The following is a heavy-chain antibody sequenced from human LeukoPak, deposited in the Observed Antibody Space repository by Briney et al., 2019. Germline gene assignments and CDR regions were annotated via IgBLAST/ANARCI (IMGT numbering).Heavy chain of an antibody. Sequence: ASVKVSCKASGYTFTSYGISWVRQAPGQGLEWMGWISAYKGNTNYAQKLQGRVTMTTDTSTSTAYMELRSLRSDDTAVYYCARKDDGSSWPRYYYYYGMDVWGQGTTVTVSS. CDR2: ISAYKGNT. J-gene: IGHJ6*02. CDR1: GYTFTSYG. D-gene: IGHD6-13*01. V-gene: IGHV1-18*01. CDR3: ARKDDGSSWPRYYYYYGMDV.